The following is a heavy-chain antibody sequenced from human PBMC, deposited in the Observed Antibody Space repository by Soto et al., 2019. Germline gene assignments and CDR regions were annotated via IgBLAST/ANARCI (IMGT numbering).Heavy chain of an antibody. D-gene: IGHD1-26*01. CDR2: IDSSSGYT. CDR1: GFRFSDYY. CDR3: ARDLRRNSGIYFDY. J-gene: IGHJ4*02. V-gene: IGHV3-11*05. Sequence: GGALRVSCAASGFRFSDYYKSWIRQAPGKGLEWISYIDSSSGYTNYADSVKGRFTISRDNAKNSLYLQVSSLRAEDTAIYYCARDLRRNSGIYFDYWGQGTPVTVSS.